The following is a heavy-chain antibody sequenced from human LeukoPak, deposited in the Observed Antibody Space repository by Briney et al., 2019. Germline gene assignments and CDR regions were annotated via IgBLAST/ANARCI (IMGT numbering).Heavy chain of an antibody. CDR2: INPNSGGT. CDR1: GYTFTCYY. Sequence: ASVKVSCKASGYTFTCYYMHWVRQAPGQGREWMGWINPNSGGTNYAQKFQGRVTMTRDTSISTAYMELSRLRSDDTAVYYCAGWVRYCSGGSCSIFDYWGQGTLVTVSS. V-gene: IGHV1-2*02. J-gene: IGHJ4*02. CDR3: AGWVRYCSGGSCSIFDY. D-gene: IGHD2-15*01.